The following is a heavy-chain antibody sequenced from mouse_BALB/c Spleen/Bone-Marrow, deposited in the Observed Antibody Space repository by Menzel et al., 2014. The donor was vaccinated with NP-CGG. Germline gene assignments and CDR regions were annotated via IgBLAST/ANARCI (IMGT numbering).Heavy chain of an antibody. CDR3: ARKGYGNYHYYAMDY. V-gene: IGHV1-7*01. Sequence: VQLQQSGAELAKPGASVKMSCKASGYTFTSYWMYWIKQRPGQGLEWIGYINPSTGYTEYNQKFKDKATLTADKSSNTAYMQRSSLTSEDSAVYYCARKGYGNYHYYAMDYWGRGTSVTVSS. CDR2: INPSTGYT. J-gene: IGHJ4*01. CDR1: GYTFTSYW. D-gene: IGHD2-1*01.